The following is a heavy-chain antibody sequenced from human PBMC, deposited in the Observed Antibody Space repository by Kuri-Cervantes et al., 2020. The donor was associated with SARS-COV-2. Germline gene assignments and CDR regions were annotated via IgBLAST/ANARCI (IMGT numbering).Heavy chain of an antibody. CDR1: GGSISSSSYY. V-gene: IGHV4-39*01. CDR3: ARPQYYYDSSGYLRLNAFDI. Sequence: GSLRLSCTVSGGSISSSSYYWGWIRQPPGKGLEWIGSIYYSGSTYYNPSLKSRVTISVDTSKNQFSLKLSSVTAADTAVYYCARPQYYYDSSGYLRLNAFDIWGQGTMVTVSS. CDR2: IYYSGST. J-gene: IGHJ3*02. D-gene: IGHD3-22*01.